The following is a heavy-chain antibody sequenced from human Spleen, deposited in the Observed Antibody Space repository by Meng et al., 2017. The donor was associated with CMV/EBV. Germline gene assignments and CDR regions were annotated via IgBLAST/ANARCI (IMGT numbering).Heavy chain of an antibody. V-gene: IGHV1-69*02. D-gene: IGHD3-10*01. J-gene: IGHJ6*02. CDR2: IIPILGIA. CDR1: GGTFSSYT. Sequence: SVKVSCKASGGTFSSYTISWVRQAPGQGLEWMGRIIPILGIANYAQKFQGRVTITADKSMSTAYMELSSLRSEDTAVYYCAVGGVRGVITNYYYGMDVWGQGTTVTVSS. CDR3: AVGGVRGVITNYYYGMDV.